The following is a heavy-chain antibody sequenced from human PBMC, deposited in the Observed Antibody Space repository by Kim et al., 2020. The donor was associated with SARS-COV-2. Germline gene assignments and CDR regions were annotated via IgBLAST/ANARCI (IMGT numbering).Heavy chain of an antibody. V-gene: IGHV3-15*01. D-gene: IGHD3-22*01. CDR1: GFTFSNAW. J-gene: IGHJ6*02. Sequence: GGSLRLSCAASGFTFSNAWMSWVRQAPGKGLEWVGRIKSKTDGGATDYAAPVKGRFTISRDDSKNTLYLQMNSLKTEDTAVYYCTTEYYYDSSGSEGYYYYGMDVWGQGTTVTVSS. CDR2: IKSKTDGGAT. CDR3: TTEYYYDSSGSEGYYYYGMDV.